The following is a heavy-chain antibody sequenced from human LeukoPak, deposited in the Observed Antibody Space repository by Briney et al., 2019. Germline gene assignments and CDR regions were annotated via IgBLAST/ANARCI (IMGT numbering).Heavy chain of an antibody. J-gene: IGHJ4*02. CDR1: GFTFSSFG. CDR2: IRYEGINK. CDR3: AKDVMYYYGPLDY. Sequence: GGSLRLSCAASGFTFSSFGMHWVRQAPGKGLEWVAFIRYEGINKYYADSVKGRFTISRDNSKNTLYLQMNSLRAEDTAVYYCAKDVMYYYGPLDYWGRGTLVTVSS. V-gene: IGHV3-30*02. D-gene: IGHD3-10*01.